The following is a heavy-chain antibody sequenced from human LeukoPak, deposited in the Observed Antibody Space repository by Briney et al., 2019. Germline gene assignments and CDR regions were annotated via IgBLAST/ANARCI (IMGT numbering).Heavy chain of an antibody. Sequence: GGSLRLSCAASGVTLSPYGMHWVRQAPGKGLEWVAGISYEGGTQHYADSVKGRFIISRDNPRNTLYLQMNILRTEDTAVYYCAKEMSSSNIDHCGQGTLVTVSS. J-gene: IGHJ4*02. CDR3: AKEMSSSNIDH. CDR2: ISYEGGTQ. D-gene: IGHD2-2*01. V-gene: IGHV3-30*18. CDR1: GVTLSPYG.